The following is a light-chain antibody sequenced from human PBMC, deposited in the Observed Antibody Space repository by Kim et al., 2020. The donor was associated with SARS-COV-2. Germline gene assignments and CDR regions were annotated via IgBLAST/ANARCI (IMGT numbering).Light chain of an antibody. CDR2: DAS. CDR3: QQTHSFPLT. Sequence: ASVGDRVTITCRASQSISSCLSWYQQKPGKAPKLLIYDASNLQSGVPSRFSGSGSGTDFTLTINSLQPEDFATYYCQQTHSFPLTFGGGTKVDIK. J-gene: IGKJ4*01. V-gene: IGKV1D-12*01. CDR1: QSISSC.